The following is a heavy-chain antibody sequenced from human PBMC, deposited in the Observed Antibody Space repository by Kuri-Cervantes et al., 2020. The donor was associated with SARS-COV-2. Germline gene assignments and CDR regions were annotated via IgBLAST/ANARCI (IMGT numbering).Heavy chain of an antibody. CDR1: GGXISSSSYY. Sequence: GSLRLSCTVSGGXISSSSYYWSWIPQPPGKGLEWIGYIYYSGSTNYNPSLKSRVTISEDTSKNQFSLKLSSVTAADXXVYYCAGVXXYSSSLDYWGQGTLVTVSS. CDR3: AGVXXYSSSLDY. V-gene: IGHV4-61*01. CDR2: IYYSGST. D-gene: IGHD6-13*01. J-gene: IGHJ4*02.